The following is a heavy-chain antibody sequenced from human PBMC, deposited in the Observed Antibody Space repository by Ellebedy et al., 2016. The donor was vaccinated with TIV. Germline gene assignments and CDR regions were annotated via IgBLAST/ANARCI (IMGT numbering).Heavy chain of an antibody. V-gene: IGHV5-51*01. CDR3: ASLPNTAAANP. Sequence: GESLKISXKASGYSFTSYWIGWVRQTPGKGLEWIGKIYPDDADPTYSPPFEGQVIILADKSTNTAYLQWNSLRASDSAIYYCASLPNTAAANPWGQGTLVTVS. D-gene: IGHD4-17*01. CDR2: IYPDDADP. CDR1: GYSFTSYW. J-gene: IGHJ5*02.